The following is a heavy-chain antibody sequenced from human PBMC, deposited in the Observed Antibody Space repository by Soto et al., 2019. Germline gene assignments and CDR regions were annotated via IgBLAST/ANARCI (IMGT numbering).Heavy chain of an antibody. CDR1: GFSFSTFE. J-gene: IGHJ4*02. CDR3: ARDRAAGGY. CDR2: INSGSDTI. Sequence: GSLRLSCAASGFSFSTFEMNWVCQAPGKGLEWVAYINSGSDTIYYADSVRGRFTVSRDNAKNSLFLQMNSLRVEDTALYYCARDRAAGGYWGQGTLVTVSS. D-gene: IGHD6-13*01. V-gene: IGHV3-48*03.